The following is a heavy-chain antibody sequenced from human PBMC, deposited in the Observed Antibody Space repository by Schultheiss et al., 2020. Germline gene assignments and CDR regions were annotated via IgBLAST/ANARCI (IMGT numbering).Heavy chain of an antibody. CDR2: IWYDGSNK. V-gene: IGHV3-33*01. CDR1: GFTFSSYG. CDR3: ARDGRTGIAAAGYVDY. Sequence: SLKISCAASGFTFSSYGMHWVRQAPGKGLEWVAVIWYDGSNKYYADSVKGRFTISRDNSKNTLYLQMNSLRAEDTAVYYCARDGRTGIAAAGYVDYWGQGTLVTVSS. D-gene: IGHD6-13*01. J-gene: IGHJ4*02.